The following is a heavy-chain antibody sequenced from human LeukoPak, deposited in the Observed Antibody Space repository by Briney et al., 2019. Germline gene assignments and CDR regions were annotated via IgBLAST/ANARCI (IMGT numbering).Heavy chain of an antibody. V-gene: IGHV4-34*01. Sequence: SETLSLTCAVYGGSFSGYYWSWIRQPPGKGLEWIGEINHSGSTYYNPSLKSRVTISVDTSKNQFSLKLSSVTAADTAVYYCATLLIAAANDYWGQGTLVTVSS. J-gene: IGHJ4*02. CDR2: INHSGST. D-gene: IGHD6-13*01. CDR3: ATLLIAAANDY. CDR1: GGSFSGYY.